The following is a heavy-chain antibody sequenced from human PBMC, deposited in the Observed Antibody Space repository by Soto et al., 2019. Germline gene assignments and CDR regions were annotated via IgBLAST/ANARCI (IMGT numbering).Heavy chain of an antibody. CDR1: GFTLSSQD. J-gene: IGHJ4*02. D-gene: IGHD6-6*01. CDR3: VKGGWYGSSSASAR. CDR2: LSYDGIDK. Sequence: QEQLVESGGDVVQPGGSLRLSCAASGFTLSSQDMHWVRQAPGKGLEWVAVLSYDGIDKYYADSVKGRFTISRDNSKNTLYLQMNSLRVEDTALYYCVKGGWYGSSSASARWGQGTLVTVSS. V-gene: IGHV3-30*18.